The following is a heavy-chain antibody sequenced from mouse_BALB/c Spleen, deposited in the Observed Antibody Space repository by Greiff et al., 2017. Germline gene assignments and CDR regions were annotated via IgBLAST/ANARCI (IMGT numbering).Heavy chain of an antibody. CDR3: ARDNIGGPDY. CDR2: ISSGGSYT. D-gene: IGHD1-1*02. CDR1: GFTFSSYG. J-gene: IGHJ2*01. Sequence: VQLKESGGDLVKPGGSLKLSCAASGFTFSSYGMSWVRQTPDKRLEWVATISSGGSYTYYPDSVKGRFTISRDNAKNNLYLQMSSLKSEDTAMYYCARDNIGGPDYWGQGTTLTVSS. V-gene: IGHV5-6*01.